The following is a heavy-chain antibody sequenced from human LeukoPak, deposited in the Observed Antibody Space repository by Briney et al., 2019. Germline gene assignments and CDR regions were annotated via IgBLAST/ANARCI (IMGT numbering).Heavy chain of an antibody. Sequence: ASVKVSCKASGYTFTGYYMHWVRQAPGQGLEWMGWINPNSGGTNYAQKFQGRVTMTRDTSINTAYMELSRLISDDTAVYYCARDRTQGGWYFDLWGRGTLITVSS. CDR2: INPNSGGT. CDR1: GYTFTGYY. CDR3: ARDRTQGGWYFDL. D-gene: IGHD2-15*01. V-gene: IGHV1-2*02. J-gene: IGHJ2*01.